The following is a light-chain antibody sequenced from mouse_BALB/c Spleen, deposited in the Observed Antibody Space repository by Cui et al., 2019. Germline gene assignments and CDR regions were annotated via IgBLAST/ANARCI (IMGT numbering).Light chain of an antibody. J-gene: IGKJ1*01. Sequence: QIVLTQSPAIMSASLGEAITLTCSASSSVSYMHWYQQKSGTSPKLLIYSTSNLASGVPSRFSGSGSGTFYSLTISSVEAEYAADYYCHQWSSYPWTFGGGTKLEIK. CDR3: HQWSSYPWT. V-gene: IGKV4-80*01. CDR1: SSVSY. CDR2: STS.